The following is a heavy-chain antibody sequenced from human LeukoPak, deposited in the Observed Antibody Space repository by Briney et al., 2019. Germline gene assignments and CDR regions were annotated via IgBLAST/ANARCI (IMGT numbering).Heavy chain of an antibody. CDR3: ACDYDFWSGYYENWFDP. CDR1: GDSVSSNSAA. CDR2: TYYRSKWYN. D-gene: IGHD3-3*01. V-gene: IGHV6-1*01. J-gene: IGHJ5*02. Sequence: SQTLSLTCAISGDSVSSNSAAWNWIRQSPSRGLEWLGRTYYRSKWYNDYAVSVKSRITINPDTSKNQFSLQLNSVTPEGTAVYYCACDYDFWSGYYENWFDPWGQGTLVTVSS.